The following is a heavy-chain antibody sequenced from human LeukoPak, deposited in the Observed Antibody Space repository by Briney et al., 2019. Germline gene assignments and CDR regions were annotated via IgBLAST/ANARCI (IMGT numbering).Heavy chain of an antibody. CDR2: FDPEDGET. J-gene: IGHJ1*01. D-gene: IGHD1-26*01. CDR1: GYTLTELS. Sequence: ASVKVSCKVSGYTLTELSMHWVRQAPGKGPEWMGGFDPEDGETIYAQKFQGRVTMTEDTSTDTAYMELSSLRSEDTAAYYCATPSGSYPKYFQHWGQGTLVTVSS. V-gene: IGHV1-24*01. CDR3: ATPSGSYPKYFQH.